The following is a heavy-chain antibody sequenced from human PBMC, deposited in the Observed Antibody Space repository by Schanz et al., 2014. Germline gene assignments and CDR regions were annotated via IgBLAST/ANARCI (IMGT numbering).Heavy chain of an antibody. CDR2: ISYSGST. CDR1: GASISSGGYY. V-gene: IGHV4-31*03. Sequence: QVQLQESGPGLVKPSQTLSLTCTVSGASISSGGYYWDWIRLLPGKGLEWIGYISYSGSTSFNPSLKSRLTMSVDTSKTQFFLNLNSLTAADTAVYYCARFPEPGWFDPWGQGTLVTVSS. J-gene: IGHJ5*02. CDR3: ARFPEPGWFDP. D-gene: IGHD1-26*01.